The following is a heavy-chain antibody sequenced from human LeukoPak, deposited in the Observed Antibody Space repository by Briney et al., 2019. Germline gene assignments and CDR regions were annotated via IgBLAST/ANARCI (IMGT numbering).Heavy chain of an antibody. D-gene: IGHD3-10*02. CDR2: TNLHGTAV. CDR1: GLSFSNYW. Sequence: GGSLRLSCAVSGLSFSNYWMHWVRQAPGKGLVWVARTNLHGTAVDYADPVKGRFTISRDNSKNMLFLQMNSLRVEDTAVYYCASAYTYVRLGDHWGQGTLVIVSP. V-gene: IGHV3-74*01. CDR3: ASAYTYVRLGDH. J-gene: IGHJ4*02.